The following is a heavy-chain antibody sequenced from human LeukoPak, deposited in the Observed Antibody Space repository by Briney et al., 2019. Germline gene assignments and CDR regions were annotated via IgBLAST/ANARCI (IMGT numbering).Heavy chain of an antibody. J-gene: IGHJ4*02. V-gene: IGHV3-23*01. CDR3: ARQSGLGFDF. CDR2: IGGSRTTT. Sequence: PAGSLRLSCATSGFTLSSYDMSWVRQAPGQGLEWVSAIGGSRTTTYFADSVKGRFTISRDSSTNTQYLQMNSLRAEDTAVYYCARQSGLGFDFWGQGTLVTVSS. CDR1: GFTLSSYD. D-gene: IGHD6-19*01.